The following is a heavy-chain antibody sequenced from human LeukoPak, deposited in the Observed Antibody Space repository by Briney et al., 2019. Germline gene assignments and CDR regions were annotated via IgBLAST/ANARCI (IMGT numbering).Heavy chain of an antibody. Sequence: TSETLSLTCTVSGGSISSYYWSWIRQPPGKGLEWLGYIYYSGSTNYNPSLKSRVTISVGTSKNQFSLKLSSVTAADTAVYYCARVSYSSGWYGEWFDPWGQGTLVTVSS. CDR3: ARVSYSSGWYGEWFDP. J-gene: IGHJ5*02. D-gene: IGHD6-19*01. CDR1: GGSISSYY. V-gene: IGHV4-59*01. CDR2: IYYSGST.